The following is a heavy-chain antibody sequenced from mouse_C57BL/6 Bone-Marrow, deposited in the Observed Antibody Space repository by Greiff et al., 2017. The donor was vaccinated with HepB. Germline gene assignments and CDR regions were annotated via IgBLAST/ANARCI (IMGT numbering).Heavy chain of an antibody. V-gene: IGHV1-69*01. J-gene: IGHJ3*01. CDR2: IDPSDSYT. CDR3: ARTAQATWTWFAY. CDR1: GYTFTSYW. D-gene: IGHD3-2*02. Sequence: VQLQQPGAELVMPGASVKLSCKASGYTFTSYWMHWVKQRPGQGLEWIGEIDPSDSYTNYNQKFKGKSTLTVDKSSSTAYMQLSSLTSEDSAVYYCARTAQATWTWFAYWGQGTLVTVSA.